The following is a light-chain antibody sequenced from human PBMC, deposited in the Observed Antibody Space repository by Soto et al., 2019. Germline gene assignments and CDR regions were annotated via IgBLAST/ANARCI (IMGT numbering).Light chain of an antibody. V-gene: IGKV3-11*01. CDR3: QQRSNWPPWT. CDR2: DAS. J-gene: IGKJ1*01. Sequence: EIVLTQSPATLSLSPVEIATLSCRASQSVSSYLAWYQQKPGQAPRLLIYDASNRATGIPARFSGSGSGTDFTLTISSLEPEDFAVYYCQQRSNWPPWTFGQGTKVDIK. CDR1: QSVSSY.